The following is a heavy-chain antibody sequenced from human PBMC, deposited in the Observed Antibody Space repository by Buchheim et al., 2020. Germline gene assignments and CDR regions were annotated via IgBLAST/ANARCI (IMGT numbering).Heavy chain of an antibody. CDR1: GFTFNKFA. J-gene: IGHJ4*02. V-gene: IGHV3-23*01. CDR3: AEGGSYDGFDY. Sequence: EVQLLESGGGLVQPGGSLRLSCAASGFTFNKFAMTWVRQAPGKGLEWVSTITSTGGSTYYADSVKGRFTISRDNSKDTLSVQMDSLRAEDTAVYYCAEGGSYDGFDYWGQGTL. CDR2: ITSTGGST. D-gene: IGHD3-3*01.